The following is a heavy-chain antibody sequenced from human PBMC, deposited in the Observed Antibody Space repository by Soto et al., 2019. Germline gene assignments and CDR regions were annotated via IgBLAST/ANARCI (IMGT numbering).Heavy chain of an antibody. CDR1: GGTFSNSA. CDR2: IMPIFHTP. CDR3: ARDKDRLPLGGNYYYILDV. J-gene: IGHJ6*02. D-gene: IGHD5-12*01. V-gene: IGHV1-69*12. Sequence: QVQLEQSGAEVKKPGSSVKVSCKASGGTFSNSAISWVRQAPGQGLEWMGGIMPIFHTPDYAQKFQGRVTITADESTSTAYMELSGLRSDDTAVYYCARDKDRLPLGGNYYYILDVWGQGTTVTVSS.